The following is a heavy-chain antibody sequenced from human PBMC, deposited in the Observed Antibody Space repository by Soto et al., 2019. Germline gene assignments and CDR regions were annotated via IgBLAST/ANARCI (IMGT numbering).Heavy chain of an antibody. V-gene: IGHV3-33*01. CDR3: AREEGGGDYYYGMDV. Sequence: GGSLRLSCAASGFTLSSYGMHWVRQAPGKGLEWVAVIWYDGSNKYYADSVKGRFTISRDNSKNTLYLQMNSLRAEDTAVYYCAREEGGGDYYYGMDVWGQGTTVTVSS. D-gene: IGHD1-26*01. CDR1: GFTLSSYG. J-gene: IGHJ6*02. CDR2: IWYDGSNK.